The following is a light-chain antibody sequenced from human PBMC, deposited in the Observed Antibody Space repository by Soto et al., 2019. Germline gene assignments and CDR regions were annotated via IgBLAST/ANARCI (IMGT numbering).Light chain of an antibody. CDR3: QQHINWPLT. CDR1: QTVSSS. Sequence: EFVLTQSPGTLSLSPGERATLSCRASQTVSSSLAWYQQKPGQAPRLLIYEASNMATGIPARFSGSGSGADFTLTISSLEPEDFALYYCQQHINWPLTFGGGTKVDIK. V-gene: IGKV3-11*01. J-gene: IGKJ4*01. CDR2: EAS.